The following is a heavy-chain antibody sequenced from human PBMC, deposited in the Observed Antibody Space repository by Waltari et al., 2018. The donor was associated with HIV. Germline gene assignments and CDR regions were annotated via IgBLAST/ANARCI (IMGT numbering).Heavy chain of an antibody. CDR2: IYYSGST. Sequence: QLQLQESGPGLVKPSETLSLTCTVSGGSISSSSYYWGWIRQPPGKGLEWIGSIYYSGSTYCNPSLKSRVTISVDTSKNQFSLKLSSVTAADTAVYYCAADGGYCSSTSCPEVGLDYWGQGTLVTVSS. CDR3: AADGGYCSSTSCPEVGLDY. V-gene: IGHV4-39*01. CDR1: GGSISSSSYY. D-gene: IGHD2-2*01. J-gene: IGHJ4*02.